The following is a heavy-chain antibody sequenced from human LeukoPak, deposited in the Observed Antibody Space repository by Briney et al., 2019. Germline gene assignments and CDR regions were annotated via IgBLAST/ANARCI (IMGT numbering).Heavy chain of an antibody. CDR3: ARYYYDSSGYYHDY. CDR1: GGPISSYY. CDR2: IYTSGST. D-gene: IGHD3-22*01. V-gene: IGHV4-4*07. J-gene: IGHJ4*02. Sequence: KPSETLSLTCTVSGGPISSYYWSWIRQPAGKGLEWIGRIYTSGSTNYNPSLKSRVTMSVDTSKNQFSLKLSSVTAADTAVYYCARYYYDSSGYYHDYWGQGTLVTVSS.